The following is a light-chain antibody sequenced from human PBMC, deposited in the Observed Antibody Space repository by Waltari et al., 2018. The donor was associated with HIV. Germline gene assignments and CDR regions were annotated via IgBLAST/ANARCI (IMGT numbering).Light chain of an antibody. Sequence: QSALTQPRSVSGSPGQSVTISCTGTSSNVGGYNYVSWYQQHPGKAPKLMIYDVSVRPSGVPDRFSGSKSGNTASLTISGLQADDEADYYCCSYAGRYTPVVFGGGTKLTVL. V-gene: IGLV2-11*01. CDR1: SSNVGGYNY. CDR2: DVS. J-gene: IGLJ2*01. CDR3: CSYAGRYTPVV.